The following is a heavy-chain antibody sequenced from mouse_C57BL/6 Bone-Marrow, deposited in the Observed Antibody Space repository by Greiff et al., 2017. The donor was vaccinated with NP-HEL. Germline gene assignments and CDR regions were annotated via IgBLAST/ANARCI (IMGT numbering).Heavy chain of an antibody. CDR1: GFTFSDYG. V-gene: IGHV5-17*01. CDR2: ISSGSSTI. CDR3: ARRITTEVARDYAMDG. D-gene: IGHD1-1*01. J-gene: IGHJ4*01. Sequence: EVKLMESGGGLVKPGGSLKLSCAASGFTFSDYGMHWVRQAPEQGLEWVAYISSGSSTIYYADTVKGRFTISRDNAKNTLFLQMTSLRSEDTAMYYCARRITTEVARDYAMDGWGQGTSVTVSS.